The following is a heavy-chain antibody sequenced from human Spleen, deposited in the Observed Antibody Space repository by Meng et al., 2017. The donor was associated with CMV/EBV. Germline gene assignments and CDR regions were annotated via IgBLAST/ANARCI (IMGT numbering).Heavy chain of an antibody. V-gene: IGHV3-48*03. Sequence: GGSLRLSCAASGFTFSSYEMNWVRQAPGKGLEWVSYISSSGSTIYYADSVKGRFTISRDNAKNSLYLQMNSLRAEDTAVYYCARAEPPPNPYYDFWSGYYTGYYYGMDVWGQGTTVTVS. CDR2: ISSSGSTI. J-gene: IGHJ6*02. D-gene: IGHD3-3*01. CDR3: ARAEPPPNPYYDFWSGYYTGYYYGMDV. CDR1: GFTFSSYE.